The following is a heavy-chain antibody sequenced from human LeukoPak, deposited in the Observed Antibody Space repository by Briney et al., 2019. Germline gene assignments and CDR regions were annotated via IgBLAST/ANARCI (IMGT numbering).Heavy chain of an antibody. CDR1: GYTFTGNY. V-gene: IGHV1-2*02. Sequence: GASVKVSFKASGYTFTGNYIHWVRQAPGQGLEWMGWINPNSGGTKYAQKFQGRVTMTRDTSISTAYMELSRLRSDDTAVYYCARDISPTLRLGGDYYYYGMDVWGQGTTVTVSS. CDR2: INPNSGGT. CDR3: ARDISPTLRLGGDYYYYGMDV. D-gene: IGHD3-16*01. J-gene: IGHJ6*02.